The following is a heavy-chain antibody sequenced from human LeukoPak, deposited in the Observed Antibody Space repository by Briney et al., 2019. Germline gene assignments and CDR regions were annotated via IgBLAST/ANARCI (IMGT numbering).Heavy chain of an antibody. CDR1: RFTFSSYA. D-gene: IGHD3-22*01. CDR3: AKDISDYYDSSGYYS. Sequence: GGSLRLSCAASRFTFSSYAMHWVRQAPGKGLEWVSLISGDGGSTYYADSVKGRFTISRDNSKNSLYLQMNSLRTEDTALYYCAKDISDYYDSSGYYSWGQGTLVTVSS. J-gene: IGHJ4*02. V-gene: IGHV3-43*02. CDR2: ISGDGGST.